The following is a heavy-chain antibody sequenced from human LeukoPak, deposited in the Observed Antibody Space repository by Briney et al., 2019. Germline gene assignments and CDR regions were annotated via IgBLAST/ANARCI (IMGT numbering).Heavy chain of an antibody. CDR2: ISGSGGST. CDR1: GFTFDDYA. J-gene: IGHJ5*02. V-gene: IGHV3-23*01. Sequence: PGGSLRLSCAASGFTFDDYAMHWVRQAPGKGLEWVSAISGSGGSTYYADSVKGRFTISRDNSKNTLYLQMNSLRAEDTAVYYCAKGYCSSTSCWNWFDPWGQGTLVTVSS. D-gene: IGHD2-2*01. CDR3: AKGYCSSTSCWNWFDP.